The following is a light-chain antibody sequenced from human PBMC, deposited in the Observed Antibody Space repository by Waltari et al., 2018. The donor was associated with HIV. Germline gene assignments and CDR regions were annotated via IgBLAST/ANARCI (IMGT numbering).Light chain of an antibody. CDR2: EGD. J-gene: IGLJ2*01. V-gene: IGLV2-23*01. CDR1: SSDVGSYNF. Sequence: QSALTQPASVSGSPGQSITISCTGTSSDVGSYNFVSWYPQHPGNAPKLIIYEGDKRPSGVSYRFAGSKSGSTASLTISGLQAEDEADYYCCSYAGSSTYVVFGGGTQLTVL. CDR3: CSYAGSSTYVV.